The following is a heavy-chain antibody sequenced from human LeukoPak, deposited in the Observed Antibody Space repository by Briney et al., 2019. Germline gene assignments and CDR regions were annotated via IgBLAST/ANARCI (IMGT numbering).Heavy chain of an antibody. CDR2: LDPEDGET. D-gene: IGHD1-26*01. J-gene: IGHJ4*02. V-gene: IGHV1-24*01. CDR1: GYTLTELS. Sequence: ASVKVSCKVSGYTLTELSMHWVRQAPGKGLEWMGGLDPEDGETIYAQKFQGRVTMTEDTSTDTAYMELSSLRSEDTAVYYCATAVSGRNPFDYWGQGTLVTVSS. CDR3: ATAVSGRNPFDY.